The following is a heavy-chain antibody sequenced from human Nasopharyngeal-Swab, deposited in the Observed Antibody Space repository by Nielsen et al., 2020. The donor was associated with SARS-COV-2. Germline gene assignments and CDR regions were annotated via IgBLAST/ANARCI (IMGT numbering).Heavy chain of an antibody. CDR1: GGSISSGGYY. CDR3: ARRYGSGSFWSYSYYGMDV. CDR2: IYYSGST. D-gene: IGHD3-10*01. V-gene: IGHV4-39*01. J-gene: IGHJ6*02. Sequence: GSLRLSCTVSGGSISSGGYYWSWIRQHPGKGLEWIGSIYYSGSTYYNPSLKSRVTISVDTSKNQFSLKVSSVTAADTAVYYCARRYGSGSFWSYSYYGMDVWGQGTTVTVSS.